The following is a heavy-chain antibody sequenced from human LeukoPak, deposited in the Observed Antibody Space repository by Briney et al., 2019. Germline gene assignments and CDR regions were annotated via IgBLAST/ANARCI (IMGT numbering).Heavy chain of an antibody. J-gene: IGHJ4*02. CDR3: AKDRSIGTYYTFDH. D-gene: IGHD1-26*01. CDR2: ISASGLMT. V-gene: IGHV3-23*01. Sequence: PGGSLRLSCAASGFTFTYYAMTWVRQAPGKGLEWVSSISASGLMTYYADSVKGRFTVSRDNSKNSLYLQMSSLTAADTAVYYCAKDRSIGTYYTFDHWGQGTLVTVSS. CDR1: GFTFTYYA.